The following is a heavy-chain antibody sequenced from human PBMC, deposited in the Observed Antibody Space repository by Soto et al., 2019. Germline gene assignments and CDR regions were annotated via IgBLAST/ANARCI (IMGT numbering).Heavy chain of an antibody. D-gene: IGHD3-10*01. V-gene: IGHV3-48*02. J-gene: IGHJ5*02. Sequence: EVQLVESGGGLVQPGGSLRLSCAASGFTFSSYSMNWVRQAPGKGLEWVSYISSSSSTIYYADSVKGRFTISRDNAKNSLYRQMNSLRDEDTAVYYCARDSRSMVRGWLPQENWFDPWGQGTLVTVSS. CDR2: ISSSSSTI. CDR1: GFTFSSYS. CDR3: ARDSRSMVRGWLPQENWFDP.